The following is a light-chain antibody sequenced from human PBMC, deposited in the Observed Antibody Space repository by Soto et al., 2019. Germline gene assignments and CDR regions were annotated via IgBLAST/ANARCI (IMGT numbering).Light chain of an antibody. CDR2: AAS. V-gene: IGKV1-13*02. J-gene: IGKJ1*01. CDR1: QGIRSD. CDR3: QHYNSYSVG. Sequence: AIQLTQSPASLSASVGDRVTITCRASQGIRSDLGWYQQKPGKAPKLLIYAASSLHSGVPSRFSGSGSGTDFTLTISSLQPEDFATYYCQHYNSYSVGFGQGTRVDIK.